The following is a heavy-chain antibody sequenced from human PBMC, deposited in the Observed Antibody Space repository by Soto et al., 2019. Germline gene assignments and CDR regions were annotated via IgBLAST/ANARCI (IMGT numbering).Heavy chain of an antibody. J-gene: IGHJ5*02. D-gene: IGHD2-2*01. CDR3: ARDKVGIPAGWFDP. V-gene: IGHV4-59*01. CDR1: VGSISSYY. Sequence: SESLSLTCTVSVGSISSYYWSWIRQPPGKGLEWIGYIYYSGSTNYNPSLKSRVTISVDTSKNQFSLKLSSVTAADTAVYYCARDKVGIPAGWFDPWGQGTLVTVSS. CDR2: IYYSGST.